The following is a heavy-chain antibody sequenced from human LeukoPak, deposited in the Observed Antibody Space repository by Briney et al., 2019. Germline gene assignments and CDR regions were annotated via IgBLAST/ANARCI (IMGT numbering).Heavy chain of an antibody. CDR2: ISSSSSYI. Sequence: GRSLRLSCAASGFTFSSYSMNWVRQAPGKGLEWVSSISSSSSYIYYADSVKGRFTISRDNAKNSLYLQMNSLRAEDTAVYYCATIGFGIPLDYWGQGTLVTVSS. V-gene: IGHV3-21*01. J-gene: IGHJ4*02. D-gene: IGHD2-21*01. CDR1: GFTFSSYS. CDR3: ATIGFGIPLDY.